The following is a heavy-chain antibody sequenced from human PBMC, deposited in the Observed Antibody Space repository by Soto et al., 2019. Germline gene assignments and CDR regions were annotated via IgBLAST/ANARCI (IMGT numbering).Heavy chain of an antibody. CDR1: GGSFSGYY. CDR2: INHSGST. J-gene: IGHJ5*02. Sequence: QVQLQQWGAGLLKPSETLSLTCAVYGGSFSGYYWSWIRQPPGKGLEWIGEINHSGSTNYNPSLKSRVTISVDTSKNQFSLKLSSVTAADTAMYYCARGDSSSWSETNWFDPWGQGTLVTVSS. CDR3: ARGDSSSWSETNWFDP. D-gene: IGHD6-13*01. V-gene: IGHV4-34*01.